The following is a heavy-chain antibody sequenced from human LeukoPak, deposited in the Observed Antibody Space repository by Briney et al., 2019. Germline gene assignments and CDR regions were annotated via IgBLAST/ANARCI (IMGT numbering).Heavy chain of an antibody. D-gene: IGHD2-2*01. J-gene: IGHJ5*02. CDR2: IYYSGST. CDR3: ARAVPAAIYWFDP. Sequence: SQTLSLTRTVSGGSISSGDYYWSWIRQPPGKGLEWIGYIYYSGSTYYNPSLKSRVTISVDTSKNQFSLKLSSVTAADTAVYYCARAVPAAIYWFDPWGQGTLVTVSS. CDR1: GGSISSGDYY. V-gene: IGHV4-30-4*01.